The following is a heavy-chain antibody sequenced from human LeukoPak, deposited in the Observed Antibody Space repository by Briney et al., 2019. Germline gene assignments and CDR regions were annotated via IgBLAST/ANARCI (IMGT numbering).Heavy chain of an antibody. J-gene: IGHJ4*02. V-gene: IGHV3-11*05. CDR2: ISGNSGDI. CDR3: TRDPRRLDY. CDR1: GFTFSDYY. Sequence: GGSLRLSCAVSGFTFSDYYMTWVRQAPGKGLEWLSYISGNSGDISYLDSVRGRFTISRDNAKNSLYLQMNSLRVEDTAVYYCTRDPRRLDYLGQGTLVAVSS.